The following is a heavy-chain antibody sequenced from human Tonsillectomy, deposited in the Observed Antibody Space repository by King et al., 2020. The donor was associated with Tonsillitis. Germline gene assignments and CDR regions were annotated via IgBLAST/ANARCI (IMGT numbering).Heavy chain of an antibody. D-gene: IGHD6-13*01. Sequence: DVQLVESGGGLVQPGGSLRLSCAASGFTFSSFAMNWVRQAPGKGLEWVSAISGSGDSTYFADSVKGRFTISRDDSKNRLYLVMNSLRAEDTAVYYCSKGFSGVYRAFDFWGQGTMVTVSS. CDR2: ISGSGDST. V-gene: IGHV3-23*04. CDR3: SKGFSGVYRAFDF. CDR1: GFTFSSFA. J-gene: IGHJ3*01.